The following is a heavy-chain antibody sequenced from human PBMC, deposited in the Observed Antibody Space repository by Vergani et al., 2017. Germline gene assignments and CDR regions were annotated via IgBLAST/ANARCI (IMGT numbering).Heavy chain of an antibody. V-gene: IGHV4-4*07. CDR3: ARAEFSTNFYGQSYYLDY. Sequence: QVQLQESGPGLVKSSQTLSLTCRVSGVSINSRYYWTWVRQPAGKVLQWLGRVYFTGSTNYNPSLRSRLSLSIDTSLNEFSLKLHSVSADDSAMYFCARAEFSTNFYGQSYYLDYWGQGIPVTVSS. J-gene: IGHJ4*02. CDR2: VYFTGST. CDR1: GVSINSRYY. D-gene: IGHD6-6*01.